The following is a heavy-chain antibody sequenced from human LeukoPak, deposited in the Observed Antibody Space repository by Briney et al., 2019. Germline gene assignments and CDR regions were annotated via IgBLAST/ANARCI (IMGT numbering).Heavy chain of an antibody. V-gene: IGHV3-74*01. D-gene: IGHD1-1*01. CDR3: ARDMWGTFDY. CDR2: IGPDGSAI. Sequence: GGSLRLSCAASGFTLSPFWMHWVRQPPGKGPVWVSRIGPDGSAINYADSVKGRFTISRDNARNTLYLQISSLRAEDTAVYYCARDMWGTFDYWGQGTLVTVSS. J-gene: IGHJ4*02. CDR1: GFTLSPFW.